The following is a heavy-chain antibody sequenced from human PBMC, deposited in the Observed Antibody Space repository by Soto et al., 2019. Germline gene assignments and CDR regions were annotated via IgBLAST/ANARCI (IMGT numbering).Heavy chain of an antibody. D-gene: IGHD6-19*01. Sequence: QIQLVESGGGVVQPGASQRLSCAASGFTLSSYGMHWVRQAPGKGLEWVAVISYNGNNQYYADSVRGRFTISRDNSKSTLYLHMNSLRAEDTAVYYCAKDRGHLAVAAITGGGDFDKWGQGTMVTVSS. CDR3: AKDRGHLAVAAITGGGDFDK. V-gene: IGHV3-30*18. J-gene: IGHJ3*02. CDR1: GFTLSSYG. CDR2: ISYNGNNQ.